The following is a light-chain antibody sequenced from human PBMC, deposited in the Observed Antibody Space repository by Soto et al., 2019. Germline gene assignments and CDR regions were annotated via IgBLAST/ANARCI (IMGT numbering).Light chain of an antibody. J-gene: IGLJ1*01. Sequence: QSVLTQPASVSGSPGQSITISCTGTSSDVGRYNYVSWYQQHPGKAPKLMIYHVTYRPSGVSNRYSGSKSGNSASLTISGLQADDEADYYCCSLTTSHTYVFGSGTKLTVL. V-gene: IGLV2-14*03. CDR3: CSLTTSHTYV. CDR1: SSDVGRYNY. CDR2: HVT.